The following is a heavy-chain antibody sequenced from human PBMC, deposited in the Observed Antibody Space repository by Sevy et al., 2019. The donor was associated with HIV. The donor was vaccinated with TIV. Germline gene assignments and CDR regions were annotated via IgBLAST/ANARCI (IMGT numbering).Heavy chain of an antibody. CDR1: GFTFSSYA. CDR2: ISGSGGGT. V-gene: IGHV3-23*01. J-gene: IGHJ4*02. D-gene: IGHD3-22*01. Sequence: GGSLRLSCAASGFTFSSYAMSWVRQAPGKGLEWVSAISGSGGGTYYADSVKGRFTISRDNSKNTLYLQMNSLRAEDTAVYYCAKGRSIYYDSSGYYPLWGQGTLVTVSS. CDR3: AKGRSIYYDSSGYYPL.